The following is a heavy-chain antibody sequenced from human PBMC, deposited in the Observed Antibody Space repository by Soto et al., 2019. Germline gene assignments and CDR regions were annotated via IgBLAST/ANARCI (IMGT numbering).Heavy chain of an antibody. CDR3: ARDVSGFSGSHYIDYFNY. CDR2: ISAYNGNT. D-gene: IGHD1-26*01. J-gene: IGHJ4*02. CDR1: GYTFTSYG. V-gene: IGHV1-18*01. Sequence: GASVKVSCKASGYTFTSYGISWVRQAPGQGLEWMGWISAYNGNTNYAQKLQGRVTMTTDTSTSTAYMQLSSLTSEDTAVYYCARDVSGFSGSHYIDYFNYWGQGALVTVS.